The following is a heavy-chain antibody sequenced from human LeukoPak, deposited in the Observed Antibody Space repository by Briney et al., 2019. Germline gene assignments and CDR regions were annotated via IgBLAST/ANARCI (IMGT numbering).Heavy chain of an antibody. CDR2: ISGGGDST. J-gene: IGHJ1*01. CDR3: AKEFPSSSLLTIQH. D-gene: IGHD2-2*01. Sequence: GGSLRLSCAASGSTFSSYAMSWVRQAPGKGLEWVSAISGGGDSTYYADSVKGRFTISRDNSKNTLYLQMNSPRAEDTAMYYCAKEFPSSSLLTIQHWGQAPWSPSPQ. V-gene: IGHV3-23*01. CDR1: GSTFSSYA.